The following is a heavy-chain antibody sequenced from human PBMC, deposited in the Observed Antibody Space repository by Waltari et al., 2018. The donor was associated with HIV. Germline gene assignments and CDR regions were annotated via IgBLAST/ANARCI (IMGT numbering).Heavy chain of an antibody. CDR2: ISGSGSHT. Sequence: DVKLVQSGGGLVQPGGSLRLSCTASGVTFSSHAMSWVRQTPGKGLQWVSTISGSGSHTYYADSAKGRFTISRDNSENTLFLQMTRLRVEDTARYFCAKDFDTSGLPYVVIDSWGQGTLVTVSS. D-gene: IGHD3-22*01. CDR1: GVTFSSHA. CDR3: AKDFDTSGLPYVVIDS. J-gene: IGHJ4*02. V-gene: IGHV3-23*04.